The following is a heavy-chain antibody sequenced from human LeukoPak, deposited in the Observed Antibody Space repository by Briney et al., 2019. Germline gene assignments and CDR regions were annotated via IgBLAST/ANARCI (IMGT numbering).Heavy chain of an antibody. CDR3: ARGSTIFGVVTTFDY. Sequence: GGSLRLSCAASGFTFSSYAMSWVRQAPGKGLEWVSAISGSGGSTYYADSVKGRFTISRDNAKNSLYLQMNSLRAEDTAVYYCARGSTIFGVVTTFDYWGQGTLVTVTS. V-gene: IGHV3-23*01. D-gene: IGHD3-3*01. J-gene: IGHJ4*02. CDR1: GFTFSSYA. CDR2: ISGSGGST.